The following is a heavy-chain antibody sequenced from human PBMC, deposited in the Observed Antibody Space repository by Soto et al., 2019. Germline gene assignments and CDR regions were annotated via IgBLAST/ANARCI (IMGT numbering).Heavy chain of an antibody. Sequence: PGGSLRLSCAASGFSFSSYGMHWVRQAPGEGLGWVAVIAYDGSNKYYADSVKGRFTISRDNSKNTLYLQMNSLRAEDTAVYYCAKRYCSSTSCYSEYYYYGMDAWGQGTTATVSS. CDR3: AKRYCSSTSCYSEYYYYGMDA. D-gene: IGHD2-2*01. J-gene: IGHJ6*02. CDR1: GFSFSSYG. V-gene: IGHV3-30*18. CDR2: IAYDGSNK.